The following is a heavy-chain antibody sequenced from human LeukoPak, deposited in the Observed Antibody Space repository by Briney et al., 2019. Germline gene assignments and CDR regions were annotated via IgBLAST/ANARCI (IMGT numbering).Heavy chain of an antibody. D-gene: IGHD3-10*01. J-gene: IGHJ4*02. V-gene: IGHV3-23*01. CDR1: GFTFSSYS. Sequence: GGSLRLSCAASGFTFSSYSMNWVRQAPGKGLECVSVMSADSATTFYADSVKGRFTISRDNAKNTVFLQMSSLIAEDTALYYCARKSASGNYPLDYWGQGTLVTVSS. CDR3: ARKSASGNYPLDY. CDR2: MSADSATT.